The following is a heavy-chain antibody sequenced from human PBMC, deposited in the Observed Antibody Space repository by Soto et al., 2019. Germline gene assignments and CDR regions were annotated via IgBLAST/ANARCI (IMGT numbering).Heavy chain of an antibody. CDR2: LNPNTGDS. Sequence: GASVKVSCKASGYTFTSYDIYWVRQATGQGLEWMGWLNPNTGDSGYAQKFQGRITVTSDTSINTVQMELSSLTSEDTAVYYCARRAETNGWNGFCAYKYYFDFWGQGTLVTVSS. V-gene: IGHV1-8*01. CDR1: GYTFTSYD. CDR3: ARRAETNGWNGFCAYKYYFDF. D-gene: IGHD3-3*01. J-gene: IGHJ4*02.